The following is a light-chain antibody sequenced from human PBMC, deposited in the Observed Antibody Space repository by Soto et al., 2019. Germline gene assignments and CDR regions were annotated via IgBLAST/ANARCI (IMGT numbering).Light chain of an antibody. CDR3: QQRSNWPYT. J-gene: IGKJ2*01. Sequence: EIVLTQSPATLSLSPGERATLSCRASQSVSSYLAWYQQKPGQAPRLLIYDASNRATGIPARFSGSGSGTDFTLTMSSLEPEDFAVYYCQQRSNWPYTFGQGTKLEIK. CDR1: QSVSSY. CDR2: DAS. V-gene: IGKV3-11*01.